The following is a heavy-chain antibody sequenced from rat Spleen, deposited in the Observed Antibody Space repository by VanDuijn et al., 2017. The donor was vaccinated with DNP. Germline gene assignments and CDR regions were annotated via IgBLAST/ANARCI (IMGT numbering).Heavy chain of an antibody. CDR1: GFTFSDYY. CDR2: IGPSGAST. Sequence: EVQLVESGGDLVQPGRSLKLFCAASGFTFSDYYMAWVRQAPKKGLEWVASIGPSGASTYYRDSVKGRFSISRDNAKDTLYLQMDSLRSEDTATYFCIRSYYGCDSWGQGVMVTVSS. D-gene: IGHD1-7*01. J-gene: IGHJ2*01. V-gene: IGHV5-25*01. CDR3: IRSYYGCDS.